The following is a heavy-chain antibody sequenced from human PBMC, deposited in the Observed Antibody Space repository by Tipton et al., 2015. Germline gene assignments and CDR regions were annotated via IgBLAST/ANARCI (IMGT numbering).Heavy chain of an antibody. CDR1: GGSIRSGTHY. V-gene: IGHV4-31*03. D-gene: IGHD3-10*01. CDR2: ISNSGST. Sequence: TLSLTCTVSGGSIRSGTHYWSWIRQHPGKGLEWIGYISNSGSTYYNPSLKSRVTISVDTSKNQFSLKLSSVTAADTAVYYCARLRETYGSDSDNWFDPWGQGTLVTVSS. CDR3: ARLRETYGSDSDNWFDP. J-gene: IGHJ5*02.